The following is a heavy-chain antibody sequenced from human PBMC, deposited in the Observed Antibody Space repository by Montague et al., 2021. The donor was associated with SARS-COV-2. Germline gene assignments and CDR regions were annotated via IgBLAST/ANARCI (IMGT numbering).Heavy chain of an antibody. CDR3: ARGGVHYCGSDCWNYYDMDV. J-gene: IGHJ6*02. D-gene: IGHD2-21*02. V-gene: IGHV4-34*01. Sequence: SETLSLTCGVHGGPFSGYYWTWIRQSPGQGLEWIGEINHARTSRYNPSPTSRVTISIDTSNKQFSLRLSSVTAADTAVYFCARGGVHYCGSDCWNYYDMDVWGHGTTVTVSS. CDR1: GGPFSGYY. CDR2: INHARTS.